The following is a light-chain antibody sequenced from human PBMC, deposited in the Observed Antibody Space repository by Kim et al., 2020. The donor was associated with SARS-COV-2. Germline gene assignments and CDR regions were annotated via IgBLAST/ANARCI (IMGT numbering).Light chain of an antibody. Sequence: APINCKSSQTILYSSNNKTYLAWYQQRPGQPPRLLIYWASTRGSGVPDRFSGSGSGTDFTLTISSLQAEDVAVYYCQQYYGTPFTFGPGTKVDIK. CDR2: WAS. CDR1: QTILYSSNNKTY. J-gene: IGKJ3*01. V-gene: IGKV4-1*01. CDR3: QQYYGTPFT.